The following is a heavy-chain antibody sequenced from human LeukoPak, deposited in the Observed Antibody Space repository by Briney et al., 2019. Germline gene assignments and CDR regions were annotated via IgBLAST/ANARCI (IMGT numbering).Heavy chain of an antibody. D-gene: IGHD2-2*01. CDR2: IRSKANSYAT. J-gene: IGHJ3*02. CDR1: GFTFSGSA. Sequence: GGSLTLSCAASGFTFSGSAMHWVRQASGKGLEWVGRIRSKANSYATAYAASVKGRFTISRDDSKNTAYLQMNSLKTEDTAVYYCTRTVGYVVPAARSDAFDIWGQGTMVTVSS. V-gene: IGHV3-73*01. CDR3: TRTVGYVVPAARSDAFDI.